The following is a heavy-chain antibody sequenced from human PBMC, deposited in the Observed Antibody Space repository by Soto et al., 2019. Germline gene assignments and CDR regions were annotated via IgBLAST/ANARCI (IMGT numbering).Heavy chain of an antibody. CDR3: ARGALTMVRGVIIYYYYGMDV. Sequence: SQTLSLPCAISGDSVSSNSAACNFIRQSPSRGLEWLGRTYYRSKWYNDYAVSVKSRITINPDTSKNQFSLQLNSVTPEDTAVYYCARGALTMVRGVIIYYYYGMDVWGQGTTVTV. V-gene: IGHV6-1*01. CDR1: GDSVSSNSAA. J-gene: IGHJ6*02. CDR2: TYYRSKWYN. D-gene: IGHD3-10*01.